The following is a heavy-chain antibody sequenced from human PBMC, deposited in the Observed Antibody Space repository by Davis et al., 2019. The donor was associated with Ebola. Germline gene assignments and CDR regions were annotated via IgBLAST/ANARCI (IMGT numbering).Heavy chain of an antibody. CDR2: ISQSGGT. V-gene: IGHV4-59*01. CDR1: GDSISSYY. J-gene: IGHJ6*03. D-gene: IGHD4-17*01. Sequence: MPSETLSLTCTVSGDSISSYYWSWIRQPPGKGLEWIGYISQSGGTYYNPSLKSRVTMSVETSNNQVSLNLRSATAADTAVYYCARDYGDYVGFMDVWGKGTTVTVSS. CDR3: ARDYGDYVGFMDV.